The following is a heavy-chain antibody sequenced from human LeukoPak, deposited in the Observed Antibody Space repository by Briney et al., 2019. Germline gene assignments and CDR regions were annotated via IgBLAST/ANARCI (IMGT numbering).Heavy chain of an antibody. D-gene: IGHD3-22*01. CDR1: GYTLTELS. V-gene: IGHV1-24*01. Sequence: ASVKVSCKVSGYTLTELSMHWVRQAPGKGLEWMGGFDPEDGETIYAQKFQGRVTMTEDTSTDTAYMELSSLRSEDTAVYYCATWLGRIVVVIGDGIWFDPWGQGTLVTVSS. CDR2: FDPEDGET. J-gene: IGHJ5*02. CDR3: ATWLGRIVVVIGDGIWFDP.